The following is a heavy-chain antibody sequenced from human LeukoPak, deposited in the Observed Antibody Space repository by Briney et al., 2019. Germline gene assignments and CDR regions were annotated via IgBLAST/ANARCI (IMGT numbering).Heavy chain of an antibody. CDR1: GGSFSGYY. CDR2: INHSGST. Sequence: PSETLSLTCAVYGGSFSGYYWSWIRQPPGKGLEWMGEINHSGSTNYNPSLKSRVTISVDTSKNQFSLKLSSVTAADTAVYYCARGGGSSWYGRYYMDVWGKGTTVTVSS. V-gene: IGHV4-34*01. D-gene: IGHD6-13*01. J-gene: IGHJ6*03. CDR3: ARGGGSSWYGRYYMDV.